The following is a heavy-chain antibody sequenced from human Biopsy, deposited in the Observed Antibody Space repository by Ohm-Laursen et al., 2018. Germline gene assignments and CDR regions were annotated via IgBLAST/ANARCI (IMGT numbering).Heavy chain of an antibody. J-gene: IGHJ4*02. CDR1: GYTLTALS. Sequence: ASVNVSCKVSGYTLTALSMHWVRQAPGRGLEWMGGLAPENGKTIYAQKFQGRITMTEDTSTDTAYMELSSLRSEDTAVYYCAADINVWNVNYWGQGTQVTVSS. CDR3: AADINVWNVNY. CDR2: LAPENGKT. D-gene: IGHD1-1*01. V-gene: IGHV1-24*01.